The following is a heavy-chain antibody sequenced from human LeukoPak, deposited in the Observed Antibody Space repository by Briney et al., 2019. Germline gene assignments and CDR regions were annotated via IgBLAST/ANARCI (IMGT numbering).Heavy chain of an antibody. CDR3: ARGKDGYNFHAFDI. Sequence: GGSLRLSCAASGFTFSSYAMSWVRQAPGKGLEWVSGINWNGGSTGYADSVKGRFTISRDNAKNSLYLQMNSLRAEDTALYYCARGKDGYNFHAFDIWGQGTMVTVSS. V-gene: IGHV3-20*04. CDR1: GFTFSSYA. J-gene: IGHJ3*02. CDR2: INWNGGST. D-gene: IGHD5-24*01.